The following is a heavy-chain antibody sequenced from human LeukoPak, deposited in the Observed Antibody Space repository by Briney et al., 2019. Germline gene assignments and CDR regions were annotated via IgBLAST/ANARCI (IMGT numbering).Heavy chain of an antibody. CDR2: LYTTGST. J-gene: IGHJ4*02. Sequence: SETLSLTCTISGDSIRSYFWSWIRQPAGKGLEWIGRLYTTGSTSYNPALKGRVSMSIDTSKNQFSLKLKSVTAADTAMYYCARGGHGYGHIFDFWGQGTRVTVSS. CDR1: GDSIRSYF. D-gene: IGHD5-18*01. CDR3: ARGGHGYGHIFDF. V-gene: IGHV4-4*07.